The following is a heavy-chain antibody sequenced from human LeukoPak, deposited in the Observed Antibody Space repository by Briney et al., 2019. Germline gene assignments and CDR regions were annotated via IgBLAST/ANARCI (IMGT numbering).Heavy chain of an antibody. CDR2: INHSGST. J-gene: IGHJ4*02. CDR3: ARAAGLAAAGTGYYFDY. V-gene: IGHV4-34*01. D-gene: IGHD6-13*01. Sequence: PSETLSLTCAVYGGSFSGYYWSWIRQPPGKGLEWIGEINHSGSTNYNPSLKSRVTISVDTSKNQFSLKLSSVTAADTAVYYCARAAGLAAAGTGYYFDYWGQGTLVTVSS. CDR1: GGSFSGYY.